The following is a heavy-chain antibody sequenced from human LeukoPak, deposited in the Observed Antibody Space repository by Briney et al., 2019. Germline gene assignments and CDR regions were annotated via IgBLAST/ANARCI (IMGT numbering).Heavy chain of an antibody. J-gene: IGHJ5*02. CDR2: IYYSGST. CDR3: ARAHAAMSWFDP. CDR1: GGSISSYY. V-gene: IGHV4-59*01. D-gene: IGHD2-2*01. Sequence: SKTLSLTCTVSGGSISSYYWSWIRQPPGKGLEWIGYIYYSGSTNYNPSLKSRVTISVDTSKNQFSLKLSSVTAADTAVYYCARAHAAMSWFDPWGQGTLVTVSS.